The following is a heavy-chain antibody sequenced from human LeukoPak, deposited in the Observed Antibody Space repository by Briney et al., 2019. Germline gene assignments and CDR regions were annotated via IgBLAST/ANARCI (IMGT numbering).Heavy chain of an antibody. CDR1: GYTFTVYY. CDR3: ARDMDTGPDLFDY. J-gene: IGHJ4*02. D-gene: IGHD5-18*01. CDR2: INPNSGGT. V-gene: IGHV1-2*02. Sequence: ASVTVSFKASGYTFTVYYMHWVRQAPGQGREWMGWINPNSGGTNYAQKFQGRVTMTRDTSISTAYMELSRLRYDDTAVYYCARDMDTGPDLFDYWGQGTLVTVSS.